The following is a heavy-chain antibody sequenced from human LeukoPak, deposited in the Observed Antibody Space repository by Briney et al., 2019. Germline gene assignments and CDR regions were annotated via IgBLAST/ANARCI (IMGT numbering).Heavy chain of an antibody. Sequence: SETLSLTCTVSGGSISSYYWSWIRQPPGKGLEWIGYIYYSGSTNYNPSLKSRVTISVDTSKNQFSLKLSSVTAADTAVYYCARVDCSSTSCYPLDSGQGTLVTVSS. CDR2: IYYSGST. V-gene: IGHV4-59*01. CDR3: ARVDCSSTSCYPLD. J-gene: IGHJ4*02. D-gene: IGHD2-2*01. CDR1: GGSISSYY.